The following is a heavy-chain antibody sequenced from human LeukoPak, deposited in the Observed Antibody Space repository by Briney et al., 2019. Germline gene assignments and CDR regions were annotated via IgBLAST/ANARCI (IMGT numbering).Heavy chain of an antibody. V-gene: IGHV4-59*01. CDR2: ISNSGST. CDR3: ARDYPDYADAFDI. Sequence: SETLSLTCTVSGGSISPYYWSWIRQPPGMGLGWIGYISNSGSTNYNPSLTSRVTILVDTSKNQLSLKLSSVTAADTAVYYCARDYPDYADAFDIWGQGTMVTVSS. CDR1: GGSISPYY. D-gene: IGHD4-17*01. J-gene: IGHJ3*02.